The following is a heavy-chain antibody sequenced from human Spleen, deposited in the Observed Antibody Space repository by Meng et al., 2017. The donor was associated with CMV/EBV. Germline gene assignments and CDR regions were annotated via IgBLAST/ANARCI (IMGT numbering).Heavy chain of an antibody. Sequence: SGGTFSSYAIRWVRQAPGQGLEWMGGIIPIFGTANYAQKFQGRVTITTDESTSTAYMELSSLRSEDTAVYYCARDHSGYSYGPHFDYWGQGTLVTVSS. CDR2: IIPIFGTA. J-gene: IGHJ4*02. CDR1: GGTFSSYA. CDR3: ARDHSGYSYGPHFDY. D-gene: IGHD5-18*01. V-gene: IGHV1-69*05.